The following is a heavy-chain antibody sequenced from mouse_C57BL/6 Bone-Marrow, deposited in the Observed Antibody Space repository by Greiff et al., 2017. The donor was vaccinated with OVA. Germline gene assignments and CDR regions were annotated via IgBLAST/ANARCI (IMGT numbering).Heavy chain of an antibody. D-gene: IGHD1-1*02. Sequence: EVKLVESGGGLVQPGGSLSLSCAASGFTFTDYYMSWVRQPPGKALEWLGFIRNKANGYTTEYSASVKGRFTISRDNSQSILYLQMNALRAEDSATYDCASWGSFAWFAYWGQGTLVTVSA. CDR2: IRNKANGYTT. J-gene: IGHJ3*01. V-gene: IGHV7-3*01. CDR3: ASWGSFAWFAY. CDR1: GFTFTDYY.